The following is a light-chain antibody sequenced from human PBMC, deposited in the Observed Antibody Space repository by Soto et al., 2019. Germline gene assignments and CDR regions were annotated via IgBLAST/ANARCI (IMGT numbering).Light chain of an antibody. Sequence: DIQLTQSPSTLSASVGDRVTITCRASQSIVNWLAWYQQKPGKAPKFLIYRASNLESGVPSRFRGSGSGTEFTLTISNLQPDDFATYYCQHYNGYPVTCGGGTKVETK. CDR2: RAS. CDR1: QSIVNW. CDR3: QHYNGYPVT. V-gene: IGKV1-5*03. J-gene: IGKJ4*02.